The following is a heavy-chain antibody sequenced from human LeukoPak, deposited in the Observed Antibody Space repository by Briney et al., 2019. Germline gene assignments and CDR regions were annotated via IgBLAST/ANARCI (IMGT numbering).Heavy chain of an antibody. CDR3: ARGELFDYYYGMDV. Sequence: RGSLRLSCAASGFTFSSYGIHWVRQAPGKGLEWVAVIWYDGSKKYYADSVKGRFNISRDNSKNTLYLQMNSLRAEDTAVYYCARGELFDYYYGMDVWGRGTTVTVSS. CDR2: IWYDGSKK. V-gene: IGHV3-33*01. J-gene: IGHJ6*02. D-gene: IGHD3-10*02. CDR1: GFTFSSYG.